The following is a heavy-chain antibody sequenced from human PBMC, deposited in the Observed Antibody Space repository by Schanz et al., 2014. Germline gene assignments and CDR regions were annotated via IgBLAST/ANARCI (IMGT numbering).Heavy chain of an antibody. V-gene: IGHV3-11*01. J-gene: IGHJ6*02. D-gene: IGHD3-10*01. CDR3: AKDGPGGSGSYSADGGMDV. Sequence: QVQLVDSGGGLVKPGGSLRLSCTASGFPFSDYFMAWIRQPPGRGLEWVSYIGNGGVTIYYADSAKGRFTISRDNSKSTLYLQMNSLRAEDTAVYYCAKDGPGGSGSYSADGGMDVWAQGTTVTVSS. CDR2: IGNGGVTI. CDR1: GFPFSDYF.